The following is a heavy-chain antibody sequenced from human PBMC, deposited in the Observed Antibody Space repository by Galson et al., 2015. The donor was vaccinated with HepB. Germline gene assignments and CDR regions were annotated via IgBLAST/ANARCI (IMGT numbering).Heavy chain of an antibody. Sequence: SLRLSCAASGFTFDDYTMHWVRQPPGKGLEWVSLINWDGGRTYYADSVKGRFTISRDNSKNSLYLQMNSLRTEDTALYYCTNERNEGHNKFDYWDQGTLVTVSS. D-gene: IGHD5-24*01. V-gene: IGHV3-43*01. J-gene: IGHJ4*02. CDR2: INWDGGRT. CDR1: GFTFDDYT. CDR3: TNERNEGHNKFDY.